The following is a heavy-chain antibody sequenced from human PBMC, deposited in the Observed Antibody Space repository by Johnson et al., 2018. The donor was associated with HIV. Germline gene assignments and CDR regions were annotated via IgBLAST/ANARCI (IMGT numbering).Heavy chain of an antibody. D-gene: IGHD1-26*01. CDR3: ARGYSGSDDAFDI. Sequence: QLVESGGGLVQPGRSLRLSCAASGFTFDDYGMHWVRQAPGRGLEWVSGISWNSGSIGYADSVKGRFTISRDIAKNSLYLQMDSLRAEDTAVYYCARGYSGSDDAFDIWGQGTMVTVSS. V-gene: IGHV3-9*01. CDR2: ISWNSGSI. CDR1: GFTFDDYG. J-gene: IGHJ3*02.